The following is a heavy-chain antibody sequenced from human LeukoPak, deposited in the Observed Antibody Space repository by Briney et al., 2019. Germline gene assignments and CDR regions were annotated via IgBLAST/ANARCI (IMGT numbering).Heavy chain of an antibody. V-gene: IGHV4-59*01. CDR3: ARAETYYYDSSGYLLDY. D-gene: IGHD3-22*01. Sequence: SETLSLTCTVSGDSISSYYWSWIRQPPGKGREWIGYIYYSGSTNYNPSLKSRVTISVDTSKNQFSLKLSSVTAADTAVYYCARAETYYYDSSGYLLDYWGQGTLVTVSS. CDR1: GDSISSYY. CDR2: IYYSGST. J-gene: IGHJ4*02.